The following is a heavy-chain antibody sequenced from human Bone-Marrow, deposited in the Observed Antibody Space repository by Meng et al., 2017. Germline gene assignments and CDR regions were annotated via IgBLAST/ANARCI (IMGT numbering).Heavy chain of an antibody. CDR3: ASGEGYCSGGSCYSGDY. CDR2: IIPIFGTA. Sequence: GGVVKHPGHSVKFVFKDLGGNFSSFAISWLRQAPGQGLEWMGGIIPIFGTANYAQKFQGRVTITADESKSTAYMELSSLRSEDTAVYYCASGEGYCSGGSCYSGDYWGQGTLVTVSS. D-gene: IGHD2-15*01. J-gene: IGHJ4*02. CDR1: GGNFSSFA. V-gene: IGHV1-69*01.